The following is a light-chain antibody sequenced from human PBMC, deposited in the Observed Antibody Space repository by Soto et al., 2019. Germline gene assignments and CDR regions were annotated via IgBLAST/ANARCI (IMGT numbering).Light chain of an antibody. Sequence: DIVMTQSPDSLAVSLGERATINCKSSQSVLYSSNNKNHLGWYQQKPGQPPKLLIYWASTRESGVPDRFSGSGSGTDFTLTISSLQAEDVAVYYXQQYYSIPFTFGPGTKVDIK. CDR3: QQYYSIPFT. J-gene: IGKJ3*01. CDR2: WAS. CDR1: QSVLYSSNNKNH. V-gene: IGKV4-1*01.